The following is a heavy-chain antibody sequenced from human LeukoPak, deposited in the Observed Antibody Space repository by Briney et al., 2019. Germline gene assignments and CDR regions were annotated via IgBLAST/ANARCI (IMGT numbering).Heavy chain of an antibody. D-gene: IGHD3-22*01. CDR1: GYXFTSYG. Sequence: ASVKVSCKASGYXFTSYGISWVRQAPGQGLEWMGWISGYDGDTNYAQKFQGRVAMTTETSTSTAYMELTSLRSDDTAVYYCVRDGRDSTAYSLHWGQGTLVTVSS. CDR2: ISGYDGDT. CDR3: VRDGRDSTAYSLH. V-gene: IGHV1-18*01. J-gene: IGHJ4*02.